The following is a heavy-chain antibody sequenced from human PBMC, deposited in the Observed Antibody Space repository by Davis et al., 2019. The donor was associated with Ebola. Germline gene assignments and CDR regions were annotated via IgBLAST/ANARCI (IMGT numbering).Heavy chain of an antibody. Sequence: SVKVSCKASGGTFSSYTISWVRQAPGQGLEWMGRIIPILGIANYAQKFQGRVTITADKSTSTAYMELSSLRSEDTAVYYCARDSRWLVPGTYYYYGMDVWGQGTTVTVSS. CDR3: ARDSRWLVPGTYYYYGMDV. J-gene: IGHJ6*02. CDR1: GGTFSSYT. D-gene: IGHD6-19*01. V-gene: IGHV1-69*04. CDR2: IIPILGIA.